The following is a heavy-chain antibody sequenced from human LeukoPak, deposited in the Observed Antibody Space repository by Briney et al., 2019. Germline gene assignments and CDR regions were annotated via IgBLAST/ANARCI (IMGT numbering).Heavy chain of an antibody. CDR3: AREGPYCGGDCYSYYYGMDV. Sequence: ASVKVSCKASGYTFTSCDINWVRQATGQGLEWMGWMNPNSGNTGYAQKFQGRVTMTRNTSISTAYMELSSLRSEDTAVYYCAREGPYCGGDCYSYYYGMDVWGQGTTVTVSS. V-gene: IGHV1-8*01. D-gene: IGHD2-21*02. CDR1: GYTFTSCD. CDR2: MNPNSGNT. J-gene: IGHJ6*02.